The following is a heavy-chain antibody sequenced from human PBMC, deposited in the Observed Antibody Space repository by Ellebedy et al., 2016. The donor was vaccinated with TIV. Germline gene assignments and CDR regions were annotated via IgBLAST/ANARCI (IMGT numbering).Heavy chain of an antibody. CDR2: IYTSGST. CDR1: GGSISSYY. D-gene: IGHD6-19*01. J-gene: IGHJ4*02. Sequence: MPSETLSLTCTVSGGSISSYYWSWIRQPAGTGLEWIGRIYTSGSTNYNPSLQSRVTMSVDTSKNQFSLKLSSVTAADTAVYYCAGGYSSGWTDYWGQGTLVTVSS. CDR3: AGGYSSGWTDY. V-gene: IGHV4-4*07.